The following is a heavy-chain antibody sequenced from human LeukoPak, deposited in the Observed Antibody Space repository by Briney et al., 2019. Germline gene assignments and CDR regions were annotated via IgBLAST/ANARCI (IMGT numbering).Heavy chain of an antibody. V-gene: IGHV4-4*07. CDR3: SRGGANDL. J-gene: IGHJ5*02. CDR1: GGSISSDY. CDR2: IFTSGST. D-gene: IGHD4/OR15-4a*01. Sequence: SETLSLTCTVSGGSISSDYWSWIRQPAGKGLEWIGRIFTSGSTGYNPSLKSRVTMPLDTSKNQFSLKLSSVTAADTAVYFCSRGGANDLWGQGTLVTVSS.